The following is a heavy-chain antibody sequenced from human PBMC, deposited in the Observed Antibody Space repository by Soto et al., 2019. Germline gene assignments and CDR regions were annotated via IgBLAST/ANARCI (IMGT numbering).Heavy chain of an antibody. Sequence: QVQLEQSGPEVKNPGSSVKVSCKAFGGTINSNAISWLRQAPGQGPEWMGGIIPMFGTPNYAQKFQGRVKITADESTSTVYMDLSSLRSEDTAVYYCARADGRYYSMPFDYWGQGTLVTVSS. CDR1: GGTINSNA. CDR3: ARADGRYYSMPFDY. V-gene: IGHV1-69*01. D-gene: IGHD3-10*01. J-gene: IGHJ4*02. CDR2: IIPMFGTP.